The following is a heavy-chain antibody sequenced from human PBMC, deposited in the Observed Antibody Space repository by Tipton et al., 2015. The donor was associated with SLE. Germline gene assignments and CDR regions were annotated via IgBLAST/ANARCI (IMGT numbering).Heavy chain of an antibody. Sequence: TLSLTCTVSGGSITSHYWTWIRQPPGKGLEWIAEIHHSGKTNYNPSLKSRVTLSVDNSRKQFSFRLSSLTAADTAVYYCAREATAIEVRYYYHYYMDAWGKGTTVTISS. V-gene: IGHV4-59*11. D-gene: IGHD5-18*01. CDR2: IHHSGKT. CDR3: AREATAIEVRYYYHYYMDA. CDR1: GGSITSHY. J-gene: IGHJ6*03.